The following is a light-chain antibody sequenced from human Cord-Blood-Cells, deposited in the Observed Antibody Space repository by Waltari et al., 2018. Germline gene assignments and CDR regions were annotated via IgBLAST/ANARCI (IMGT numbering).Light chain of an antibody. CDR3: QQCYSTRLT. CDR2: WAA. CDR1: QSVFYSSNNKNY. V-gene: IGKV4-1*01. J-gene: IGKJ4*01. Sequence: DIVMIKFQDSLALLLRERATIKCKYSQSVFYSSNNKNYLAWYQQKPGHPPQLLLYWAATRESGVLDLFSGSGSGTNFSRTIGSLQAEDVTVYYCQQCYSTRLTFGGGTKVEIK.